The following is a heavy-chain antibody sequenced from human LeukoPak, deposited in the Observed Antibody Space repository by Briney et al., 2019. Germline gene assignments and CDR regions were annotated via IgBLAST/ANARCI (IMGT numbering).Heavy chain of an antibody. CDR3: ARVVVAATPGQGASAFDI. Sequence: ASVKVSCKASGYTFTSYGISWVRQAPGQGLEWMGWISAYNGNTNYAQKLQGRVTMTTDTSTSTAYMELRSLRSDDTAVYYCARVVVAATPGQGASAFDIWGQGTMVIVSS. CDR1: GYTFTSYG. D-gene: IGHD2-15*01. V-gene: IGHV1-18*04. CDR2: ISAYNGNT. J-gene: IGHJ3*02.